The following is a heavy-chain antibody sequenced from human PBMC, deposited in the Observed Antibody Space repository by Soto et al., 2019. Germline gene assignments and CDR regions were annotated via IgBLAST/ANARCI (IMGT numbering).Heavy chain of an antibody. V-gene: IGHV4-30-4*01. CDR2: IYYSGST. J-gene: IGHJ4*02. CDR1: GGSISSGDYY. CDR3: AREKYYYDSSGYHY. D-gene: IGHD3-22*01. Sequence: NPSETLSLTCTVSGGSISSGDYYWSWIRQPPGKGLEWIGYIYYSGSTYYNPSLKSRVTISVDTSKNQFSLKLSSVTAADTAVYYCAREKYYYDSSGYHYWGQGTLVTVSS.